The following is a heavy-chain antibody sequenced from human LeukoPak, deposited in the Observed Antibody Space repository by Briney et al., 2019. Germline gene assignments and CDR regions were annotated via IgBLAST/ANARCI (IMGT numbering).Heavy chain of an antibody. CDR1: GGSISSYY. Sequence: SETLSLTCTVSGGSISSYYWSWIRQPPGKGLEWIGYIYYSGSTNYNPSLKSRVTISVDTSKNQFSLKLSSVTAADTAVYYCARDDYGDSVRAFDIWGQGTMVTVSS. J-gene: IGHJ3*02. V-gene: IGHV4-59*01. CDR3: ARDDYGDSVRAFDI. CDR2: IYYSGST. D-gene: IGHD4-17*01.